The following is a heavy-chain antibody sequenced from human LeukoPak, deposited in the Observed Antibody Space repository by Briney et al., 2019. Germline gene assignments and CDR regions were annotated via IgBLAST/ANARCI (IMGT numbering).Heavy chain of an antibody. Sequence: GGSLRLSCAASGFTFSSYAMNWVRQAPGTGLEWVSSISGSGDSTYYADSVKGRFTISRDNSKNTLYLQMNSLRTDDTAVYYCAKAGPSPGVWYSDLWGRGTPVTVSS. J-gene: IGHJ2*01. CDR3: AKAGPSPGVWYSDL. V-gene: IGHV3-23*01. D-gene: IGHD3-3*01. CDR2: ISGSGDST. CDR1: GFTFSSYA.